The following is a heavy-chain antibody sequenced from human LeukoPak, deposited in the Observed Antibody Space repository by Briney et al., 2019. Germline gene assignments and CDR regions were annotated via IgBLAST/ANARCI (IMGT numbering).Heavy chain of an antibody. Sequence: SETLSLTCTVSGYSISSGYYWGWIRQPPGKGLEWIGSIYHSGSTYYNPSLKSRITISVDTSKNQFSLRLSSVTAADTAVYYCARLSRYCSGGSCLLYGMDVWGQGTTVTVSS. CDR1: GYSISSGYY. V-gene: IGHV4-38-2*02. J-gene: IGHJ6*02. D-gene: IGHD2-15*01. CDR3: ARLSRYCSGGSCLLYGMDV. CDR2: IYHSGST.